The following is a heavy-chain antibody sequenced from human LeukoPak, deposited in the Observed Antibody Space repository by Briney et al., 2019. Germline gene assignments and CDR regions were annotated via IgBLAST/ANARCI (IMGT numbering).Heavy chain of an antibody. D-gene: IGHD2-8*01. CDR1: GFTFSSYS. Sequence: PGGSLRLSCAASGFTFSSYSMNWVRQAPGKGLEWVSYISSSSSTIYYADSVKGRFTISRDNAKNSLYLQMNSLRAEDTAIYYCARLRWTCTNGACYTGFEYWGQGTLVTVSS. J-gene: IGHJ4*02. CDR3: ARLRWTCTNGACYTGFEY. CDR2: ISSSSSTI. V-gene: IGHV3-48*04.